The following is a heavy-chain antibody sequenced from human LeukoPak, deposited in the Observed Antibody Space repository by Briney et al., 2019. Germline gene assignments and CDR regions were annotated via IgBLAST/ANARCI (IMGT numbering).Heavy chain of an antibody. CDR3: VYSSSLGTGFDY. J-gene: IGHJ4*02. D-gene: IGHD6-13*01. CDR2: ISGSGGST. V-gene: IGHV3-23*01. Sequence: PGGSLRLSCAASGFTFRSYAMSGVREAPGKGLEWVSAISGSGGSTYYADSVKGRFTISRDNSKNTLYLQMNSLRAEDTAVYYCVYSSSLGTGFDYWGQGTLVTVSS. CDR1: GFTFRSYA.